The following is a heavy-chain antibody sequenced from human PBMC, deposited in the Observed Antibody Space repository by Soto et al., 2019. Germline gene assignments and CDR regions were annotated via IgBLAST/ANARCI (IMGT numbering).Heavy chain of an antibody. J-gene: IGHJ5*02. CDR1: GYTFTSYG. CDR3: ARDFPDFWSGPFNWFDP. D-gene: IGHD3-3*01. CDR2: ISAYNGNT. Sequence: ASVKVPCKASGYTFTSYGISWVRQAPGQGLEWMGWISAYNGNTNYAQKLQGRVTMTTDTSTSTAYMELRSLRSDDTAVYYCARDFPDFWSGPFNWFDPWGQGTLVTVSS. V-gene: IGHV1-18*01.